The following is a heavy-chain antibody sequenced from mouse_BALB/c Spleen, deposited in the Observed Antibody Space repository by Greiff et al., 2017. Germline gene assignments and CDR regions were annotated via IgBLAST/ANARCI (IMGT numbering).Heavy chain of an antibody. D-gene: IGHD2-14*01. CDR3: ARHEVRRYFDV. J-gene: IGHJ1*01. CDR2: ISNGGGST. V-gene: IGHV5-12-2*01. Sequence: EVKLMESGGGLVKPGGSLKLSCAASGFTFSSYTMSWVRQTPEKRLEWVAYISNGGGSTYYPDTVKGRFTISRDNAKNTLYLQMSSLKSEDTAMYYCARHEVRRYFDVWGAGTTVTVSS. CDR1: GFTFSSYT.